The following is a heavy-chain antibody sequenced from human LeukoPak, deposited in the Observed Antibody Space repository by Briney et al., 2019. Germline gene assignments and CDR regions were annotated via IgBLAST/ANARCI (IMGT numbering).Heavy chain of an antibody. CDR3: ARDRNSGFDY. D-gene: IGHD1-26*01. CDR2: ISAYNGNT. Sequence: ASVKVSCKASGNTFTAYSMHWVRQAPGQGLEWMGWISAYNGNTNYAQKLQGRVTMTTDTSTSTAYMELRSLRSDDTAVYYCARDRNSGFDYWGQGTLVTVSS. CDR1: GNTFTAYS. V-gene: IGHV1-18*04. J-gene: IGHJ4*02.